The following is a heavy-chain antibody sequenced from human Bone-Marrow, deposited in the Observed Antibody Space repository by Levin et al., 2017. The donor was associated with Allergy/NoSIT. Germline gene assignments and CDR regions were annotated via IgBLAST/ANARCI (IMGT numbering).Heavy chain of an antibody. CDR3: AGSGPSTLFGVVTTNWFDP. CDR2: IYYSWST. CDR1: GGSISSYY. D-gene: IGHD3-3*01. Sequence: SQTLSLTCTVSGGSISSYYWSWIRQPPGKGLEWIGYIYYSWSTNYNPSLTSRLTISVDTSKNQFSLKLSSVTAADTAVYYCAGSGPSTLFGVVTTNWFDPWGQGTLVTVSS. J-gene: IGHJ5*02. V-gene: IGHV4-59*01.